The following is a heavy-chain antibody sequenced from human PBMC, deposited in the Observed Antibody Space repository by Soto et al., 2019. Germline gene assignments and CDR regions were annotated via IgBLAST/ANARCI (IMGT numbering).Heavy chain of an antibody. CDR3: AGVVATVAGPCGMDF. Sequence: QVQLVQSGAEVKKPGASVKVSCRASGYTFTSYVISWVRQAPAQGLEWMGWISAYNGNTNFAQKLQGRVTMTTDTSSSTAYMELRSLRYDDTAVYYCAGVVATVAGPCGMDFLGQGTTVTVSS. CDR2: ISAYNGNT. J-gene: IGHJ6*02. V-gene: IGHV1-18*01. D-gene: IGHD6-19*01. CDR1: GYTFTSYV.